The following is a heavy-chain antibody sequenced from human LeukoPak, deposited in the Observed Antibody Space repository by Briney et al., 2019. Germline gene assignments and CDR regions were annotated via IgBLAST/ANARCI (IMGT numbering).Heavy chain of an antibody. CDR1: GGSFSGYY. J-gene: IGHJ6*03. D-gene: IGHD6-13*01. CDR2: INHSRST. V-gene: IGHV4-34*01. CDR3: ASLIPRYSSSWYGYYYYMDV. Sequence: SETLSLTCAVYGGSFSGYYWSWIRQPPGKGLEWIGEINHSRSTNYNPSLKSRVTISVDTSKNQFSLKLSSVTAADTAVYYCASLIPRYSSSWYGYYYYMDVWGKGTTVTVSS.